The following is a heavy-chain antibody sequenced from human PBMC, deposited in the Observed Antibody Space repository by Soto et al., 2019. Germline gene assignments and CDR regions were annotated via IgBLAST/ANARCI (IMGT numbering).Heavy chain of an antibody. D-gene: IGHD2-21*01. J-gene: IGHJ4*02. CDR3: ARHVAVPRTRGFDY. V-gene: IGHV4-4*02. Sequence: QVQLQESGPGLVKPSGTLFLTCAVSGGSISDNWWSWDRQPPGKGLEWIGEIYHSGTTYYTPSLRSRVVILVDKSASQISLTLSSVTAADTAVYYCARHVAVPRTRGFDYWGPGTLVAVSS. CDR1: GGSISDNW. CDR2: IYHSGTT.